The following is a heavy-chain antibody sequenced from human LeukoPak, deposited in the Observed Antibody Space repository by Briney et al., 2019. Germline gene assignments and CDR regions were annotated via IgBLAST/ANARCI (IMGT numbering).Heavy chain of an antibody. CDR2: IIPIFGTA. J-gene: IGHJ6*03. Sequence: SVKVSCKASGGTFSSYAISWVRQAPGQGLEWMGGIIPIFGTANYAQKFQGRVTITADESTSTAYMELSSLRSEDTAVYYCARGNYYGSGSYYIDYYYYMDVWGKGTTVTISS. D-gene: IGHD3-10*01. CDR1: GGTFSSYA. V-gene: IGHV1-69*13. CDR3: ARGNYYGSGSYYIDYYYYMDV.